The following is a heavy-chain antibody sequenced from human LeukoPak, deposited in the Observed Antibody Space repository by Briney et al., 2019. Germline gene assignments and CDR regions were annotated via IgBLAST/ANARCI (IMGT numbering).Heavy chain of an antibody. CDR1: GFTFNTYW. V-gene: IGHV3-74*01. CDR3: TRGRYYLDS. J-gene: IGHJ4*02. D-gene: IGHD3-16*02. Sequence: GGSLRLSCAASGFTFNTYWMHWVRQGPGKGLVRVSDINSDGSRTNYAGSVKGRFTISIDNAKNTLYLQMNSLRAEDTALYFCTRGRYYLDSWGQGTLVSVSS. CDR2: INSDGSRT.